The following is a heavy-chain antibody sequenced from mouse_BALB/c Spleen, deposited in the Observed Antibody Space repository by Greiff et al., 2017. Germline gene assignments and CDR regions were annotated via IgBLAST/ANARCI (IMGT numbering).Heavy chain of an antibody. V-gene: IGHV1-4*01. CDR3: AREDPAWFAY. CDR2: INPSTGST. J-gene: IGHJ3*01. Sequence: VQLQQPGAELVRPGASVKMSCKASGYTFTSYWMHWVKQRPGQGLEWIGYINPSTGSTEYNQKFKDKATLTADKSSSTAYMQLSSLTSEDSAVYYCAREDPAWFAYWGQGTLVTVSA. CDR1: GYTFTSYW.